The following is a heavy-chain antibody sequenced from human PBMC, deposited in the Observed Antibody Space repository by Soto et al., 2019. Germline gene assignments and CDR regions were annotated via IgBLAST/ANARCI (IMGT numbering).Heavy chain of an antibody. Sequence: ASVKVSCKASGYTFTSYGISWVRQAPGQGLEWMGWISAYNGNTNYAQKLQGRVTMTTDTSTSTAYMELRSLRSDDTAVYYCASLYPYDSSGYQYPRWGQGTLVTVSS. CDR3: ASLYPYDSSGYQYPR. CDR1: GYTFTSYG. D-gene: IGHD3-22*01. J-gene: IGHJ4*02. V-gene: IGHV1-18*04. CDR2: ISAYNGNT.